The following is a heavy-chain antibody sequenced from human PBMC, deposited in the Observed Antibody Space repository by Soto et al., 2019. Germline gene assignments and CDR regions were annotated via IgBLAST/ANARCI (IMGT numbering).Heavy chain of an antibody. CDR1: GGSISSSSYS. D-gene: IGHD2-2*01. Sequence: SETLSLTCTVSGGSISSSSYSWGWIRQPPGKGLEWIGSIYYSGSTYYNPSLKSRVTVSVDTSKNQFSLKVTSVTAADTAVYYCARLYGYCIRNSCHGHYAMDVWGQGTTVTVSS. J-gene: IGHJ6*02. CDR2: IYYSGST. CDR3: ARLYGYCIRNSCHGHYAMDV. V-gene: IGHV4-39*01.